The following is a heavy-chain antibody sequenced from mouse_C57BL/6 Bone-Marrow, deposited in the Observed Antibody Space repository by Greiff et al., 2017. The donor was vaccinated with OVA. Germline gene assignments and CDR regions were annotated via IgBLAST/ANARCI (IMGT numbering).Heavy chain of an antibody. V-gene: IGHV1-39*01. CDR3: ARFRYDDGSFDD. D-gene: IGHD1-1*01. J-gene: IGHJ2*01. CDR1: GYSFTDYY. Sequence: LLESGPELVKPGASVKLSCKASGYSFTDYYMNWVKQSTGKSLEWIGVINPNYGTTSYNKKFKGKATLTVDQSSSTAYMQLNSLTSEDSAVYDCARFRYDDGSFDDWGQGTTLTVSS. CDR2: INPNYGTT.